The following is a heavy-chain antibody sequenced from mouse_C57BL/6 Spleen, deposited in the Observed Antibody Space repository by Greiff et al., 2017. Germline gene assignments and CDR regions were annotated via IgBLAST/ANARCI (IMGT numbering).Heavy chain of an antibody. CDR1: GYAFSSSW. V-gene: IGHV1-82*01. CDR3: ARGITTVVRFDY. D-gene: IGHD1-1*01. J-gene: IGHJ2*01. Sequence: QVQLQQSGPELVKPGASVKISCKASGYAFSSSWMNWVKQRPGKGLEWIGRIYPGDGDTNYNGKFKGKDTLTADKSSSTAYMQLSSLTSEDSAVYFCARGITTVVRFDYWGQGTTLTVSS. CDR2: IYPGDGDT.